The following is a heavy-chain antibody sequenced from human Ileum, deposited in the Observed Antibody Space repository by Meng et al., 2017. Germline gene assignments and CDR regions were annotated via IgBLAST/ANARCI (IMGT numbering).Heavy chain of an antibody. J-gene: IGHJ6*02. CDR1: GFTFSTHW. D-gene: IGHD3-3*01. CDR3: ARFDFWSGDSFGGGMDV. Sequence: SWAASGFTFSTHWMHWVRQAPGKGLVWVSRINGGGTSSNYADSVRGRFTVSRDNTNSTLYLQMNNLRGEDTAVYYCARFDFWSGDSFGGGMDVWGQGTTVTVSS. V-gene: IGHV3-74*01. CDR2: INGGGTSS.